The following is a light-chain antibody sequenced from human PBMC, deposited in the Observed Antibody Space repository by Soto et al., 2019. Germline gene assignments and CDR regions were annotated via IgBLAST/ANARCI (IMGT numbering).Light chain of an antibody. J-gene: IGLJ1*01. Sequence: ALTQPASVSGSLGQSITISCTGTSSDVGGYNFVTWYQQYPGKAPKLIIHDVTRRPSGVSNRFSGSKSGTTASLTISGLQAEDEADYFCCSYASSTSYVFGTGTKVTVL. CDR1: SSDVGGYNF. V-gene: IGLV2-14*01. CDR2: DVT. CDR3: CSYASSTSYV.